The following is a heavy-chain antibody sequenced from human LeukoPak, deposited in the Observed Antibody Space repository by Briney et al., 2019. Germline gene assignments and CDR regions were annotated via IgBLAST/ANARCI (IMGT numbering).Heavy chain of an antibody. D-gene: IGHD3-10*01. CDR2: ISSSSSII. CDR1: GFTFSSYG. CDR3: ARGSYYPDY. Sequence: GGSLRLSCAASGFTFSSYGMNWVRQAPGKGLEWVSYISSSSSIIYYADSVKGRFTISRDNAANSLSLQMNSLRAEDTAVYYCARGSYYPDYWGQGTRVTVSS. V-gene: IGHV3-48*04. J-gene: IGHJ4*02.